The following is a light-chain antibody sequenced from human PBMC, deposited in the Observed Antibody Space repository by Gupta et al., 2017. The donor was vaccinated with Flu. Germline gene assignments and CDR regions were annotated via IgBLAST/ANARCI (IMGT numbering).Light chain of an antibody. V-gene: IGKV3-15*01. CDR1: QTITTN. J-gene: IGKJ2*01. CDR3: QTYKICTPMYT. CDR2: GAA. Sequence: ETATVSFSARQTITTNLSWYNQKPSQAPILIIYGAAPMGTAVPVKGRGSGSRTQFTLTISSLQSEDFAVHYSQTYKICTPMYTFGQGTTVEI.